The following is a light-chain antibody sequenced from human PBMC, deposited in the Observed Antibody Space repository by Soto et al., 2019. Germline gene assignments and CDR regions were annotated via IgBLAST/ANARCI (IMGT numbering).Light chain of an antibody. CDR2: AAS. CDR1: QRISRH. CDR3: QQSYSTPIT. V-gene: IGKV1-39*01. Sequence: DIQMTQSPSSLSASVGDRVTIACRASQRISRHLNWYQQKPGEAPNLLIYAASSLQSGVPSRFSGSGSGTDFTLTISSLQPEDFATYYCQQSYSTPITFGQGTRLEIK. J-gene: IGKJ5*01.